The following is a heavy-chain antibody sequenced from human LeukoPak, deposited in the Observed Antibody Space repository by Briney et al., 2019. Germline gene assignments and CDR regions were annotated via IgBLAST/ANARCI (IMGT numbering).Heavy chain of an antibody. J-gene: IGHJ6*03. CDR3: ARDHDWDYMDV. D-gene: IGHD3-9*01. Sequence: GGSLRLSCAASGVTFSRYGMHWGRQTPGKGLEWVAVISYDASNKYYADSVKGRFTISRDNSKNTLYLHMNSLRAEDTAVYYCARDHDWDYMDVWGKGTTVTVSS. CDR1: GVTFSRYG. V-gene: IGHV3-30*03. CDR2: ISYDASNK.